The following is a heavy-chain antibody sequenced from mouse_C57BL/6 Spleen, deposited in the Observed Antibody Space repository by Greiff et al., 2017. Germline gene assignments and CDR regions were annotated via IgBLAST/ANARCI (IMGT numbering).Heavy chain of an antibody. J-gene: IGHJ2*01. D-gene: IGHD1-1*01. CDR2: INPNNGGT. Sequence: EVQLQQSGPELVKPGASVKISCKASGYTFTDYYMNWVKQSHGKSLEWIGDINPNNGGTSYNQKFKGKATLTVDKSSSTAYMELRSLTSEDSAVYYCARYRFTVVDYWGQGTTLTVAS. CDR1: GYTFTDYY. CDR3: ARYRFTVVDY. V-gene: IGHV1-26*01.